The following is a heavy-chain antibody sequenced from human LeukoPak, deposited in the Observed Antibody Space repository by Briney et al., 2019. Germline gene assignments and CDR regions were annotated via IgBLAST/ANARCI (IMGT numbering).Heavy chain of an antibody. Sequence: SVKVSSEASGGTFSSYTIRWVREAPGQGLGWMGGIIAIFGTANYAQKFQGRVTITADKSTSTAYMELSSLRSEDTAVYYCAHQRRGVAVAPPGTFDYWGQGTLVTVSS. CDR3: AHQRRGVAVAPPGTFDY. D-gene: IGHD6-19*01. J-gene: IGHJ4*02. V-gene: IGHV1-69*06. CDR2: IIAIFGTA. CDR1: GGTFSSYT.